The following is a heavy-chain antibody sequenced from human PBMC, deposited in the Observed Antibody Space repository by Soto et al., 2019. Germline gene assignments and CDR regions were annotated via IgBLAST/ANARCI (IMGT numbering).Heavy chain of an antibody. CDR2: ISVYNGNS. CDR3: ARINVGYNCYDY. V-gene: IGHV1-18*01. CDR1: GYTFTNYG. Sequence: QVQLVQSGAEVKEPGASVKVSCKASGYTFTNYGISWVRQAPGQALEWMAWISVYNGNSMFAQKVQGRVTMTTDTSTSTAYMELTSLRSDDTAVYYCARINVGYNCYDYWGQGTLVTVSS. D-gene: IGHD6-25*01. J-gene: IGHJ4*02.